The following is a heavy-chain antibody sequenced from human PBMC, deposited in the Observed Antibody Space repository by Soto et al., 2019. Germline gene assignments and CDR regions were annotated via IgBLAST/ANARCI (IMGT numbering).Heavy chain of an antibody. V-gene: IGHV3-23*01. D-gene: IGHD1-26*01. CDR1: GFTFSRYA. J-gene: IGHJ5*01. CDR3: AKGKISTTTYTSFDS. Sequence: GGSLRLSCAASGFTFSRYAMSWVRQAPGKRLEWVSGISGSGGGTYYADSVKGRFTISRDNSKKTLHLQMNSLRADDTAVYYCAKGKISTTTYTSFDSWGQGTLVTVSS. CDR2: ISGSGGGT.